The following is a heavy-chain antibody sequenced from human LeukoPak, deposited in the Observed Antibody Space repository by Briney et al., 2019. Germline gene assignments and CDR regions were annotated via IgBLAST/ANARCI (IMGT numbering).Heavy chain of an antibody. V-gene: IGHV3-53*01. CDR3: ARGEAGHCGGDCHVRH. CDR1: GFTVSSNY. Sequence: PGGSLRLSCAASGFTVSSNYMSWVRQAPGKGLEWVSANRVGGETHYADSVKGRFTISRDSSENTLYLQMNSLRADDTAVYYCARGEAGHCGGDCHVRHWGQGTLVTVSS. D-gene: IGHD2-21*01. CDR2: NRVGGET. J-gene: IGHJ4*02.